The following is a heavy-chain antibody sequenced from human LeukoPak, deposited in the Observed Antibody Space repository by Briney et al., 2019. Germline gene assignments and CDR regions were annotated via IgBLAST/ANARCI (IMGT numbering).Heavy chain of an antibody. V-gene: IGHV3-53*01. CDR2: IYSGGST. CDR1: GFTVSTNY. CDR3: ARGGGYSYGYIDY. D-gene: IGHD5-18*01. Sequence: GGSLRLSYAASGFTVSTNYMSWVRQAPGKGLEWVSVIYSGGSTYYADSVKGRFTISRDNSKNTLYLQMNSLRVEDTAVYYCARGGGYSYGYIDYWGQGTLATFSS. J-gene: IGHJ4*02.